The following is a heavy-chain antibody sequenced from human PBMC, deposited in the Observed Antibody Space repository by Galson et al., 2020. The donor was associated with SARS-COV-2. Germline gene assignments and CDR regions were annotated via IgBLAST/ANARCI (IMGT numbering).Heavy chain of an antibody. CDR3: ARTTFGVIIIFDC. CDR2: IYYSGST. CDR1: GGSISSGGYY. Sequence: SETLSLTCTVSGGSISSGGYYWSWIRQHPGKGLEWIGYIYYSGSTYYNPSLKSRVTISVDTSKNQFSLKLSSVTSADTAVYYCARTTFGVIIIFDCWGQGTLVTVSS. J-gene: IGHJ4*02. D-gene: IGHD3-3*01. V-gene: IGHV4-31*03.